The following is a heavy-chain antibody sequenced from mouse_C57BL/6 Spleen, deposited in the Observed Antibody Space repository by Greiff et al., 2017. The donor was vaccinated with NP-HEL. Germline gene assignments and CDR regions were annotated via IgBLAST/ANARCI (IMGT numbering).Heavy chain of an antibody. CDR3: AKNGGYSLYAMDY. CDR2: IWSGGST. D-gene: IGHD2-3*01. Sequence: QVQLKESGPGLVQPSQSLSITCTVSGFSLTSYGVHWVRQPPGKGLEWLGVIWSGGSTDYNAAFISRLSISKDNSKSQVFFKMNSLQADDTAIYYCAKNGGYSLYAMDYWGQGTSVTVSS. CDR1: GFSLTSYG. V-gene: IGHV2-4*01. J-gene: IGHJ4*01.